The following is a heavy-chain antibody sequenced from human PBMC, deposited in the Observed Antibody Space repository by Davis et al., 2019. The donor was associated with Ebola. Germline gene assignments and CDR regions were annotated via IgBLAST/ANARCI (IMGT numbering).Heavy chain of an antibody. CDR3: ARGWLRTGLDI. V-gene: IGHV6-1*01. J-gene: IGHJ3*02. CDR2: TYYSSMWYN. D-gene: IGHD3/OR15-3a*01. CDR1: GASVSSGSGA. Sequence: PSETLSLTCAISGASVSSGSGAWNWLRQSPLRGLEWLGRTYYSSMWYNDYAAYVKSRITINPDPSTNQFSLQLNSVTPEDTAVYYCARGWLRTGLDIWGQGTMVIVSS.